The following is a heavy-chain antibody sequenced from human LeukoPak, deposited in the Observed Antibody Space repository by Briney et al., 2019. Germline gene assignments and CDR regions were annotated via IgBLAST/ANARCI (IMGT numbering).Heavy chain of an antibody. D-gene: IGHD4-17*01. CDR1: GGSISSSGYY. Sequence: PSETLSLTCTVSGGSISSSGYYWSWIRQHPGKGLEWIGHIYYRGTTYYNPSLKSRVTISPNTSNNQFSLKLSSVTAADTAVYYCARAVTSHYFDYWGQGTLVTVSS. V-gene: IGHV4-31*03. CDR3: ARAVTSHYFDY. J-gene: IGHJ4*02. CDR2: IYYRGTT.